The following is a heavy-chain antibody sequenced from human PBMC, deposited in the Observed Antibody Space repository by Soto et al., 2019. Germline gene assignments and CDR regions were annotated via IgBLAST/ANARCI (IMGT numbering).Heavy chain of an antibody. CDR3: ASLIVATRKIDYYSYGMDV. Sequence: QVQLVQSGAEVKKPGSSVKVSCKASGGTFSSYAISWLRQAPGQGLEWMGGIIPIFGTANYAPKFQGRVNITADDSTSTANMELSSLRSEDTAVYYCASLIVATRKIDYYSYGMDVWGQGTTVTGAS. CDR1: GGTFSSYA. V-gene: IGHV1-69*12. D-gene: IGHD5-12*01. J-gene: IGHJ6*02. CDR2: IIPIFGTA.